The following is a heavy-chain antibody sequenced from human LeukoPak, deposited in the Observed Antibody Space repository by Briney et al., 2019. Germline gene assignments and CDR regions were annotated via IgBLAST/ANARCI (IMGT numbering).Heavy chain of an antibody. J-gene: IGHJ3*02. V-gene: IGHV1-8*01. Sequence: ASVKVSCKASGYTFTSYDINWVRQATGQGLEWMGWMNPNSGNTGYAQKFQGRVTMTRNTSISTAYMELSSLRSEDTAVYYCARGGGDDFWSGYYSPNAFDIWGQGTMVTVSS. CDR2: MNPNSGNT. CDR1: GYTFTSYD. D-gene: IGHD3-3*01. CDR3: ARGGGDDFWSGYYSPNAFDI.